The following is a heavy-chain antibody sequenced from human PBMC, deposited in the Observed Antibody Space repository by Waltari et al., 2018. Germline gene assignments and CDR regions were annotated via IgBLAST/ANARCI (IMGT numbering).Heavy chain of an antibody. Sequence: QVQLVQSGAEVKKPGSSVKVSCKASGGTFSSYAISWVRQAPGQGLEWMGRIIPVLGIANYGQKFQGRVTITADKSTSTAYMELSSLRSEDTAVYYCARMRYCSGGSCYPFDYWGQGTLVTVSS. CDR2: IIPVLGIA. CDR1: GGTFSSYA. D-gene: IGHD2-15*01. J-gene: IGHJ4*02. CDR3: ARMRYCSGGSCYPFDY. V-gene: IGHV1-69*09.